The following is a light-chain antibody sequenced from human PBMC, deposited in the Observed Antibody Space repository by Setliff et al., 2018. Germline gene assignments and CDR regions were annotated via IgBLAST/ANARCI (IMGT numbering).Light chain of an antibody. CDR1: SSNIGSNT. CDR2: SNN. J-gene: IGLJ1*01. CDR3: AAWDDSLNGHV. V-gene: IGLV1-44*01. Sequence: QAVLTQPPSASGTPGQRVTISCSGSSSNIGSNTVNWYQQLPGTAPKLLIYSNNQRPSGVPDRFFGSESGTSASLAISGLQSEDEADYYCAAWDDSLNGHVFGTGTKVTV.